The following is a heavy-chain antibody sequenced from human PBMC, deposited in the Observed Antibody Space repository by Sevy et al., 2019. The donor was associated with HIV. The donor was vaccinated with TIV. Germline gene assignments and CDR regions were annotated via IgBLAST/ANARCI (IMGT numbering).Heavy chain of an antibody. Sequence: SETLSLTCAVSGGSISSSSYYWGWIRQPPGKGLEWIGSIYYRGSTRYNPSLKSRVTISVDTSKNQFSLKLNSVTAADTAVYYCTRVVTCFDFWSGYIDYWGQGTLVTVSS. CDR3: TRVVTCFDFWSGYIDY. V-gene: IGHV4-39*01. CDR2: IYYRGST. CDR1: GGSISSSSYY. J-gene: IGHJ4*02. D-gene: IGHD3-3*01.